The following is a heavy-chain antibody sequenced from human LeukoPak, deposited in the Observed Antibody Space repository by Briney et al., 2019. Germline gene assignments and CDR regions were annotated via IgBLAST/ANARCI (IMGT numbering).Heavy chain of an antibody. V-gene: IGHV4-38-2*02. CDR3: ARDIKYYGSGSYYLNAFDI. CDR2: IYHSGST. J-gene: IGHJ3*02. CDR1: GYSISSGYY. D-gene: IGHD3-10*01. Sequence: NTSETLSLTCTVSGYSISSGYYWGWIRQPPGKGLEWIGSIYHSGSTYYSPSLKSRVTMSVDTSKNQFSLKLSSVTAADTAVYYCARDIKYYGSGSYYLNAFDIWGQGTMVTVSS.